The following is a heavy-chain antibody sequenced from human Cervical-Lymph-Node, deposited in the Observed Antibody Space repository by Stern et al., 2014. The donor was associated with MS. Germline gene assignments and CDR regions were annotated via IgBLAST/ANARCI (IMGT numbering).Heavy chain of an antibody. J-gene: IGHJ3*02. CDR1: GGSISDSNW. CDR2: VYHSGIT. Sequence: QVQLQESGPGLVKPSGTLSLTCAVSGGSISDSNWWTWVRQTPGMGLEWIGEVYHSGITNYNPSLKSRVTISVDRSKNHFSLRLSSVTAADTAVYFCARGDSSAWYRAFDIWGQGTMVTVSS. V-gene: IGHV4-4*02. CDR3: ARGDSSAWYRAFDI. D-gene: IGHD6-19*01.